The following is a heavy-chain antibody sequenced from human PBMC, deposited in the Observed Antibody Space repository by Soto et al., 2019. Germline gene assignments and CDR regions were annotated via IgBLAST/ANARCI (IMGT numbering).Heavy chain of an antibody. Sequence: PSETLSLTCTVSGGSITSSSSFWGWIRQPPGKGLEWIGNIYYSGSTYYNPALKSPVTISVDTSKNQFSLKLSSVTAADTAVYYCASTPSEYSSPYYYYYGMDVWGQGTTVTVSS. J-gene: IGHJ6*02. D-gene: IGHD6-6*01. CDR2: IYYSGST. V-gene: IGHV4-39*01. CDR1: GGSITSSSSF. CDR3: ASTPSEYSSPYYYYYGMDV.